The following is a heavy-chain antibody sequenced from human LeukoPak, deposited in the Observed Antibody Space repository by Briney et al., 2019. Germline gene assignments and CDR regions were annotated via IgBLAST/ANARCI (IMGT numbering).Heavy chain of an antibody. V-gene: IGHV4-39*07. CDR3: ARGPGACSGGSCYSSDALEI. CDR2: IYYSGST. D-gene: IGHD2-15*01. Sequence: SETLSLTCTVSGGSISSSSYYWGWIRQPPGKGLEWIGSIYYSGSTYYNPSLKSRATISLDMSKNQFSLNLTSVTATDSAVYYCARGPGACSGGSCYSSDALEIWGQGTRVTVSS. J-gene: IGHJ3*02. CDR1: GGSISSSSYY.